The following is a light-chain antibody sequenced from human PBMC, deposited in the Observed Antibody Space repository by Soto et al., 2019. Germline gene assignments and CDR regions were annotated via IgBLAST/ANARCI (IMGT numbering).Light chain of an antibody. Sequence: QSALTQPASVSGSPGQSITISCTGTSSDVGVYNYVSWYQQHPGKAPKLMIYEVSNRPSGVSNRFSGSKSGNTASLTISGLQAEDEADYYCSSYTSSSILFGGGTKLTVL. CDR2: EVS. CDR3: SSYTSSSIL. J-gene: IGLJ2*01. CDR1: SSDVGVYNY. V-gene: IGLV2-14*01.